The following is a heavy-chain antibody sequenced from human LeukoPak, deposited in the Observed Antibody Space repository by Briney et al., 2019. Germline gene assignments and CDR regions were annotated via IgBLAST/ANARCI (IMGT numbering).Heavy chain of an antibody. CDR1: GGSFSGYY. V-gene: IGHV4-34*01. D-gene: IGHD6-13*01. CDR3: ARGAAVGTRFGLVY. J-gene: IGHJ4*02. CDR2: INHSGST. Sequence: PSETLSLTCGVYGGSFSGYYWSWIRQPPGKGLEWIGEINHSGSTNYRPSLKSRVTMSVDTSKNQFSLRLSSVTAADTAVYYCARGAAVGTRFGLVYWGQGALVTVSS.